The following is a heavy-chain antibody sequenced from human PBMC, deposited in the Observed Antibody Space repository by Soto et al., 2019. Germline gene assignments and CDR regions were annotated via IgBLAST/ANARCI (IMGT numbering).Heavy chain of an antibody. Sequence: GESLKISCKGSGYSFTSYWISWVRQMPGKGLEWMGRIDPSDSYTNYSPSFQGHVTISADKSISTAYLQWSSLKASDTAMYYCARRSYYYGSDYYYYGMDVWGQGTTVTVSS. CDR3: ARRSYYYGSDYYYYGMDV. CDR2: IDPSDSYT. J-gene: IGHJ6*02. CDR1: GYSFTSYW. D-gene: IGHD3-10*01. V-gene: IGHV5-10-1*01.